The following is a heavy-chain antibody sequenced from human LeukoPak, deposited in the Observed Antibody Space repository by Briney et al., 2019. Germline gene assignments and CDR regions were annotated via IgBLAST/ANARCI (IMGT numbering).Heavy chain of an antibody. Sequence: SQTLSLTCAVSGGSISSGGYSWCWIRQPPGKGLEWIGYIYHSGSTYYNPSLKSRVTISVDRSKNQFSLKLSSVTAADTAVYYCARSAGYSSSWPLYYFDYWGQGTLVTVSS. J-gene: IGHJ4*02. CDR1: GGSISSGGYS. CDR2: IYHSGST. D-gene: IGHD6-13*01. CDR3: ARSAGYSSSWPLYYFDY. V-gene: IGHV4-30-2*01.